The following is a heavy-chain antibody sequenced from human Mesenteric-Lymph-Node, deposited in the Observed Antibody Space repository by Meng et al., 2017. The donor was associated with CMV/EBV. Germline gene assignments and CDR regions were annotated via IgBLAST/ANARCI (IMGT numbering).Heavy chain of an antibody. D-gene: IGHD3-9*01. CDR3: ARDRDTDWYSPFDY. CDR1: GYTFIDYY. CDR2: INPKTGGR. V-gene: IGHV1-2*06. Sequence: QAQRVQSWAEVKKPGASVRVPCKAAGYTFIDYYLNWVRHAPGQGLEWMGRINPKTGGRSYAQNFQGRVTMTRDTFINTAYMEVNRLNSDDTAMYYCARDRDTDWYSPFDYWGPGTLVTVSS. J-gene: IGHJ4*02.